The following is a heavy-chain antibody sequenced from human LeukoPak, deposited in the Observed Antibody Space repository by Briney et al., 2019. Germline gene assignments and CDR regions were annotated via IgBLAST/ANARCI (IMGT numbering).Heavy chain of an antibody. Sequence: SETLSLTCTVSGGSISSYYWSWIRQPPGKGLGWIGYIYYSGGTNYNPSLKSRVTISADTSKKQFCLWRSSVTAARTDVHYRARRGGESSGNFDYWGQGTLVTVSS. J-gene: IGHJ4*02. D-gene: IGHD1-26*01. CDR1: GGSISSYY. CDR2: IYYSGGT. CDR3: ARRGGESSGNFDY. V-gene: IGHV4-59*08.